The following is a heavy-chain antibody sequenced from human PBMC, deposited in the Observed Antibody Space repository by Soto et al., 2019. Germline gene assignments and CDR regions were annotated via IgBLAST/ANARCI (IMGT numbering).Heavy chain of an antibody. CDR1: GFIFSDHY. CDR2: SRNKANSYTT. J-gene: IGHJ4*02. D-gene: IGHD6-19*01. CDR3: VRYGYSSGWYLDY. V-gene: IGHV3-72*01. Sequence: PGGSLRLSCEASGFIFSDHYIDWVRQAPGKGLEWVGRSRNKANSYTTEYAASVKGRFTISRDDSKNSLYLQMSSLKTEDTAVYYCVRYGYSSGWYLDYWGQGTLVTVSS.